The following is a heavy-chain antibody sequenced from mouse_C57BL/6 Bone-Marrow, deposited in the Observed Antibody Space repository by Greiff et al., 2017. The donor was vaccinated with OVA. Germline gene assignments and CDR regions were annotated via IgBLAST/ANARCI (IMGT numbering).Heavy chain of an antibody. V-gene: IGHV1-26*01. J-gene: IGHJ1*03. Sequence: VQLKQSGPELVKPGASVKISCKASGYTFTDYYMNWVKQSHGKSLEWIGDINPNNGGTSYNQKFKGKATLTVDKSSSTAYMELRSLTSEDSAVYYCARSYGSSHYWYFDVWGTGTTVTVSS. D-gene: IGHD1-1*01. CDR1: GYTFTDYY. CDR3: ARSYGSSHYWYFDV. CDR2: INPNNGGT.